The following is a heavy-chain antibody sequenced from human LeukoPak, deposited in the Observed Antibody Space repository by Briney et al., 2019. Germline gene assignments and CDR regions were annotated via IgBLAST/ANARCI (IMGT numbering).Heavy chain of an antibody. CDR2: ITATGDTA. J-gene: IGHJ4*02. CDR3: AGDRNSDWYSPLDY. D-gene: IGHD6-19*01. Sequence: PGGPLRLSCVGSGFTFTKCAISWVRQAPGKGLEWVAIITATGDTAYCADSVKGRFTMSRDNSRNTVYMQMDSLRAEDTAIYYCAGDRNSDWYSPLDYWGQGTQVTVSP. V-gene: IGHV3-23*01. CDR1: GFTFTKCA.